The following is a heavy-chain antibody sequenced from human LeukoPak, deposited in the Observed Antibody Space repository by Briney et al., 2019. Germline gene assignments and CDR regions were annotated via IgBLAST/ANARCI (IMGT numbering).Heavy chain of an antibody. D-gene: IGHD3-3*01. CDR3: ASLPTIFGVVPWFDP. CDR2: ISSSSSYI. V-gene: IGHV3-21*01. Sequence: GGSLRLSCAASGFTFSSYSMNWVRQAPGKGLEWVSSISSSSSYIYYADSVKGRFTISRDNAKNSLYLQMSSLRAEDTAVYYCASLPTIFGVVPWFDPWGQGTLVTVSS. CDR1: GFTFSSYS. J-gene: IGHJ5*02.